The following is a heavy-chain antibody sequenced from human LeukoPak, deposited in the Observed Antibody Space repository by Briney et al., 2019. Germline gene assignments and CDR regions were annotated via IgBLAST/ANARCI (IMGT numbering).Heavy chain of an antibody. CDR3: AKELKHYFGSGTYYIPYYGMDV. J-gene: IGHJ6*02. Sequence: PGGSLRLSCAASEFTVSSNYMSWVRQAPGKGLEWVSVIYSGGSTYYADPVKGRFTISRDNSKNTLYLQMLSLRAEDTAVYYCAKELKHYFGSGTYYIPYYGMDVWGQGTTVTVSS. V-gene: IGHV3-66*01. D-gene: IGHD3-10*01. CDR2: IYSGGST. CDR1: EFTVSSNY.